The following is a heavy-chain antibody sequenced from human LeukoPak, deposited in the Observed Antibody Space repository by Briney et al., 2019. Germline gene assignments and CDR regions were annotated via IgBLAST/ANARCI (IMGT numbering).Heavy chain of an antibody. CDR3: ARGGGPVFGVVDY. CDR1: GFTFSSYG. D-gene: IGHD3-3*01. J-gene: IGHJ4*02. CDR2: IWYNGNNK. V-gene: IGHV3-33*08. Sequence: PGGSLRLSCAASGFTFSSYGMHWVRQAPGEGLEWVAMIWYNGNNKYYTDSVRGRFTISRDNSKNTVHLQMNNLRVDDTAVYYCARGGGPVFGVVDYWGQGSLVIVSS.